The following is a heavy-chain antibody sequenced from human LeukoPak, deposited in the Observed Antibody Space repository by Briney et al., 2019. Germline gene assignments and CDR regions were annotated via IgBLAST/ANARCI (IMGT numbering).Heavy chain of an antibody. CDR3: AKDSSYSSSWYGQFDY. CDR2: ISGSGGST. CDR1: GFTLSSYA. D-gene: IGHD6-13*01. J-gene: IGHJ4*02. V-gene: IGHV3-23*01. Sequence: GGSLRLSCAASGFTLSSYAMSWVRQAPGKGLEWVSAISGSGGSTYYADSVKGRFTISRDNSKNTLYLQMNSLRAEDTAVYYCAKDSSYSSSWYGQFDYWGQGTLVTVSS.